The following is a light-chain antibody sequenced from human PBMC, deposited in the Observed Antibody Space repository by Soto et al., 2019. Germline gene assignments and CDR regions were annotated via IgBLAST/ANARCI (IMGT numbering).Light chain of an antibody. CDR2: DGS. J-gene: IGKJ1*01. V-gene: IGKV3D-15*01. CDR1: QGATSS. Sequence: EIQMTQSPATLSVSPGETVTLSCRASQGATSSRVAWYQQKPGQAPRLLMYDGSTRAFGIPARFSGSGSGTEFTLTISSLQSGDLAVYHCQQYGNGPPWTFGQGTKV. CDR3: QQYGNGPPWT.